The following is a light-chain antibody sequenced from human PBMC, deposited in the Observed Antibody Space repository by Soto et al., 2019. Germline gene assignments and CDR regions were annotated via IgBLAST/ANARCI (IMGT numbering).Light chain of an antibody. CDR2: DAS. CDR3: QQYNSYSST. Sequence: DIQMTQSPSTLSASVGDRVTITCRASQSISSWLAWYQQQPGKAPKLLIYDASSLESGVPSRFSGSGSGTEFTLTISSLQPDDFATYYCQQYNSYSSTCGQGTKVEIK. J-gene: IGKJ1*01. V-gene: IGKV1-5*01. CDR1: QSISSW.